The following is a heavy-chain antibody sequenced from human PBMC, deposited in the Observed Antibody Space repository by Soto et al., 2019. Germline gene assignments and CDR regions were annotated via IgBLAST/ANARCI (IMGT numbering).Heavy chain of an antibody. D-gene: IGHD6-13*01. J-gene: IGHJ6*02. CDR1: GDSIRSSSY. CDR3: RRSSRYSTDV. CDR2: IYSTGNT. V-gene: IGHV4-39*01. Sequence: QQQLQESGPGLVKPSETLSLTCTVSGDSIRSSSYWGWIRQPPGKGLEWIGSIYSTGNTYYNPSLNSQVTISVDTSKNQFSLNVISVTAADTAVYYCRRSSRYSTDVWGQGTTVTVSS.